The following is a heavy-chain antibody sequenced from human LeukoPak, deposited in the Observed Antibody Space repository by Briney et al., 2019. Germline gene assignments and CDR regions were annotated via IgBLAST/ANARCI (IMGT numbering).Heavy chain of an antibody. CDR3: ARAPTYYDILTGYYTLGAFDI. CDR1: GYTFTGYY. D-gene: IGHD3-9*01. V-gene: IGHV1-2*02. Sequence: ASVKVSCKASGYTFTGYYMHWVRQAPGQGLEWMGWINPNSGGTNYAQRFQGRVTMTRDTSISTAYMELRSLRSDDTAVYYCARAPTYYDILTGYYTLGAFDIWGQGTMVTVSS. J-gene: IGHJ3*02. CDR2: INPNSGGT.